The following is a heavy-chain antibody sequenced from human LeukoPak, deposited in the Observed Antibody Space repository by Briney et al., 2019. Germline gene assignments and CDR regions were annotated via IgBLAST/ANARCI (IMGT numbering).Heavy chain of an antibody. CDR1: GFTFGTYW. V-gene: IGHV3-7*01. Sequence: GGSLRLSCAASGFTFGTYWMGWVRQAPGKGLEWVANIKQDGSEKYYVDSVKGRFTISRDNAEDSVYLQMNSLRVEDTAVYYCARTYDFGIGPPGDAFDNWGQGTLVTVFS. D-gene: IGHD3-3*01. J-gene: IGHJ3*02. CDR3: ARTYDFGIGPPGDAFDN. CDR2: IKQDGSEK.